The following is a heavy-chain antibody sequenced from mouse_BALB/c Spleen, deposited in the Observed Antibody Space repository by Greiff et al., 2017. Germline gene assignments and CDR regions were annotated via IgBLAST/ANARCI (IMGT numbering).Heavy chain of an antibody. Sequence: VQLKESGAELVRSGASVKMSCKASGFNIKDTYMHWVKQRPEQGLEWIGRIDPANGNTKYDPKFQGKATITADTSSNTAYLQLSSLTSEDTAVYYCARWDWYFDVWGAGTTVTVSS. CDR1: GFNIKDTY. J-gene: IGHJ1*01. CDR2: IDPANGNT. CDR3: ARWDWYFDV. V-gene: IGHV14-3*02.